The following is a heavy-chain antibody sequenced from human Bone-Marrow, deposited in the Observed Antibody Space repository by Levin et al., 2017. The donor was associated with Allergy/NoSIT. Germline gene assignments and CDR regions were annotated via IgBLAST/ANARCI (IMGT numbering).Heavy chain of an antibody. J-gene: IGHJ1*01. V-gene: IGHV4-39*01. CDR2: IFYSGST. CDR1: GDSISSRSYY. D-gene: IGHD6-25*01. CDR3: ARVTAGTGAEYFQY. Sequence: SETLSLTCTVSGDSISSRSYYWGWIRQPPGKGLEWIGNIFYSGSTYYNPSLKSRVIIAIDTSKNQFSLKLSSVIATDTAVYYCARVTAGTGAEYFQYWGQGTPVTVSS.